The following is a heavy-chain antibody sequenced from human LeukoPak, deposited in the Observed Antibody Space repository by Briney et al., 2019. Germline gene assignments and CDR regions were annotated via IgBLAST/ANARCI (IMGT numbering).Heavy chain of an antibody. D-gene: IGHD1-26*01. J-gene: IGHJ5*02. CDR3: AKGGFTSYFDP. V-gene: IGHV3-23*01. CDR2: IRANGRGT. CDR1: GFTFSEFS. Sequence: GGSLRLSCAASGFTFSEFSMSWVRQAPGTGLGWVSNIRANGRGTYYTDSVKGRFTISRDNSKNTIYLEMNSLRAEDTAVYYCAKGGFTSYFDPWGQGTLVTVSS.